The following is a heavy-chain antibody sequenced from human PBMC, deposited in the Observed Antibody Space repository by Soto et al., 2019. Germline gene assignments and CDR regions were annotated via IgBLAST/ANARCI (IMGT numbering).Heavy chain of an antibody. V-gene: IGHV3-9*01. D-gene: IGHD3-10*01. Sequence: GGSLRLSCAASGFTFDDYAMHWVRQAPGKGLEWVSGISWNSGSIGYADSVKGRFTISRDNAKNSLYLQMNSLRAEDTALYYCAKGAYGSGSYVHYWGQGTLVTVSS. J-gene: IGHJ4*02. CDR1: GFTFDDYA. CDR2: ISWNSGSI. CDR3: AKGAYGSGSYVHY.